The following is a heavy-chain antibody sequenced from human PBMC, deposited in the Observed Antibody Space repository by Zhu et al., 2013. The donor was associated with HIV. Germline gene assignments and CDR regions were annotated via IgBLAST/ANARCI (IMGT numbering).Heavy chain of an antibody. D-gene: IGHD4-4*01. Sequence: QVQLVQSGAEVKKPGSSVKVSCKASGGTFSTYAISWVRQAPGQGLEWMGGIIPLFGTPSYLQKFQGRVTITANESTQTAYMDLRGLTSEDMAVYYCARGNRPGYSAGFDYWGQGTLVTVSS. CDR2: IIPLFGTP. CDR3: ARGNRPGYSAGFDY. J-gene: IGHJ4*02. V-gene: IGHV1-69*12. CDR1: GGTFSTYA.